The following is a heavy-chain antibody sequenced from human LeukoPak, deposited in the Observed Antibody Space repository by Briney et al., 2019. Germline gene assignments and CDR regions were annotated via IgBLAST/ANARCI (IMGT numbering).Heavy chain of an antibody. V-gene: IGHV3-23*01. J-gene: IGHJ4*02. CDR2: ISGSGGTT. Sequence: GGSLRLSCAASGFSFSVYAVSWVRQAPGKGLEWVSSISGSGGTTYYADSVKGRFTISRDNSKNTLYLQMNSLRAEDTAVYYCAKDPYRASSGLVDYWGQGTLVTVSS. D-gene: IGHD5-12*01. CDR1: GFSFSVYA. CDR3: AKDPYRASSGLVDY.